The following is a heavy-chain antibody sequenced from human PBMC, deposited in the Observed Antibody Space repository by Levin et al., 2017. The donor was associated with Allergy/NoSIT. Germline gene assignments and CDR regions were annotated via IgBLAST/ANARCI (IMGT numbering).Heavy chain of an antibody. CDR1: GFTFSSYG. CDR3: ARSSAGDFDWFAHAYYFDY. CDR2: IWYDGSNK. J-gene: IGHJ4*02. V-gene: IGHV3-33*01. D-gene: IGHD3-9*01. Sequence: GGSLRLSCAASGFTFSSYGMHWVRQAPGKGLEWVAVIWYDGSNKYYADSVKGRFTISRDNSKNTLYLQMNSLRAEDTAVYYCARSSAGDFDWFAHAYYFDYWGQGTLVTVSS.